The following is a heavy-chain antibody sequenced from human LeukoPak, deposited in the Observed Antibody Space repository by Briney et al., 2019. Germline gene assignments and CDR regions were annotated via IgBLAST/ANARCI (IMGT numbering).Heavy chain of an antibody. Sequence: GGSLRLSCAASGFTFSSYAMHWVRQAPGKGLEWVADISYDGSNKYYADSVNGRFTISRDNSKNTLYLQMNSLRAEDTAVYYCAKVEHIVVVTALGAFDIWGQGTMVTVSS. CDR1: GFTFSSYA. CDR2: ISYDGSNK. V-gene: IGHV3-30*01. D-gene: IGHD2-21*02. J-gene: IGHJ3*02. CDR3: AKVEHIVVVTALGAFDI.